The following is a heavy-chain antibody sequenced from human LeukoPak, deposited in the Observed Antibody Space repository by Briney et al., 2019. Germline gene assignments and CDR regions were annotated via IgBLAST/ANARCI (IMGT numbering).Heavy chain of an antibody. D-gene: IGHD6-19*01. V-gene: IGHV3-30*18. CDR2: ISYDGTTK. J-gene: IGHJ4*02. CDR1: GFTFSSYG. Sequence: GRSLRLSCAASGFTFSSYGMHWVRQAPGKGLEWVAVISYDGTTKYYADSVKGRFTISRDNSKNTLDLQTNSLRVEDTAVYYCAKQWPVLDWPPDYWGQGTLVTVSS. CDR3: AKQWPVLDWPPDY.